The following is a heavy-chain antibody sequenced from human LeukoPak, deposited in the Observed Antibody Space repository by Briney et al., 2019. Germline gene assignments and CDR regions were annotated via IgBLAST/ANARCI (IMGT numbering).Heavy chain of an antibody. V-gene: IGHV1-69*04. CDR2: IIPILGIA. CDR1: GGTFSSYA. Sequence: SVKVSCKASGGTFSSYAISWVRQAPGQGLEWMGRIIPILGIANYAQKFQGRVTITADKSTSTAYMELSSLRSEDTAVYYCAPRVGSGWDFVGDWGQGTLVTVSS. CDR3: APRVGSGWDFVGD. J-gene: IGHJ4*02. D-gene: IGHD3-22*01.